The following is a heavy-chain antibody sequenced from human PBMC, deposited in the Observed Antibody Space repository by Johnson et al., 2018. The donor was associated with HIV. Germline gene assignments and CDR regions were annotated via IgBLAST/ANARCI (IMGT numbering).Heavy chain of an antibody. J-gene: IGHJ3*02. D-gene: IGHD6-19*01. Sequence: VQLVESGGGLAKPAWSPRLSCAASQFTFSSYYMICVRQASGNGLELIGQVNPNGGITYLIDSGKDRFSTSRDNAKNTLYLQMSSLRVEDTAVYYCAKDRGSGWYWYAFDIWGQGTMVTVSS. V-gene: IGHV3-25*05. CDR1: QFTFSSYY. CDR2: VNPNGGIT. CDR3: AKDRGSGWYWYAFDI.